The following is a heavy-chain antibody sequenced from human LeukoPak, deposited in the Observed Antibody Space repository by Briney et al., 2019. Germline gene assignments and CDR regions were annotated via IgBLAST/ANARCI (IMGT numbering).Heavy chain of an antibody. CDR2: INPNSGGT. CDR3: ARENYYDSSGYPTSAFDI. D-gene: IGHD3-22*01. J-gene: IGHJ3*02. CDR1: GYTFTGYY. Sequence: ASVKVSCKASGYTFTGYYMHWVRQAPGQGLEWMGWINPNSGGTNYAQKFQGRVTMTRDTSISTAYMELRSLRSDDTAVYYCARENYYDSSGYPTSAFDIWGQGTMVTVSS. V-gene: IGHV1-2*02.